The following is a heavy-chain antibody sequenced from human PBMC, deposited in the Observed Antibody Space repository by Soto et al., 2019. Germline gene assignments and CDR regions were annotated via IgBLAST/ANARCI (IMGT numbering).Heavy chain of an antibody. Sequence: GGSLRLSCAASGFTFSSYAMHWVRQAPGKGLEWVAVISYDGSNKYYADSVKGRFTISRDNSKNTLYLQMNSLRAEDTAVYYCAKMGVGVRGAPLYYYYYGMDVWGQGTTVTVSS. CDR1: GFTFSSYA. CDR2: ISYDGSNK. CDR3: AKMGVGVRGAPLYYYYYGMDV. V-gene: IGHV3-30-3*02. D-gene: IGHD3-10*01. J-gene: IGHJ6*02.